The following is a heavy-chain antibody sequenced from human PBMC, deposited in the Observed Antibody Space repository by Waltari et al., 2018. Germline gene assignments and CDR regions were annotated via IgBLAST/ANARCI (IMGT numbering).Heavy chain of an antibody. D-gene: IGHD6-13*01. V-gene: IGHV3-15*07. Sequence: EVQLVESGGGSVKPGGSLRLSCAASGFTFSNAWMNWVRQAPGKGREWVGRIKSKTDGGTTDYAAPVKGRFTISRDDSKNTLYLQMNSLKTEDTAVYYCTTVAYSSSWYSYYYYYGMDVWGQGTTVTVSS. J-gene: IGHJ6*02. CDR1: GFTFSNAW. CDR2: IKSKTDGGTT. CDR3: TTVAYSSSWYSYYYYYGMDV.